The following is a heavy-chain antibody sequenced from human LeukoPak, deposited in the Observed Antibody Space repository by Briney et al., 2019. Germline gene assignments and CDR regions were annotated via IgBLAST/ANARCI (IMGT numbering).Heavy chain of an antibody. V-gene: IGHV3-23*01. D-gene: IGHD5-12*01. CDR3: AKGREVRYSGYDFTFDY. Sequence: GGSLRLSCAASGFMFSSYAMSWVRQAPGKGLELVSVLSGSGGNPSYADSVKGRFTVSRDNSKNTLYLQMNSLRVEDTAVYYCAKGREVRYSGYDFTFDYWGRGNLVIVSS. J-gene: IGHJ4*02. CDR2: LSGSGGNP. CDR1: GFMFSSYA.